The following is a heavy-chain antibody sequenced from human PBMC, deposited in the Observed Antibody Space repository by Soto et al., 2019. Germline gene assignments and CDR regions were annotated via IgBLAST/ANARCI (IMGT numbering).Heavy chain of an antibody. CDR2: IYYSGST. Sequence: SETLSLTCTVSGGSIRSYYWSWIRQPPGKGLEWIGYIYYSGSTNYNPSLKSRVTISVDRSKNQFSLKLSSVTAADTAVYYCTRGGDAYKNGHWGQGTLVTVSS. D-gene: IGHD2-21*01. V-gene: IGHV4-59*12. CDR3: TRGGDAYKNGH. CDR1: GGSIRSYY. J-gene: IGHJ4*02.